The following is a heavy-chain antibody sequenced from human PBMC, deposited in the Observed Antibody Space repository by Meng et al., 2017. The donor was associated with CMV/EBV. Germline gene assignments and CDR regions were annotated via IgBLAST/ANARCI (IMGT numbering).Heavy chain of an antibody. Sequence: ASVKVSCKASGYTFTGYYMHWVRQAPGQGLEWMGWINPNSGGTNYAQKFQGRVTITRNTSISTAYMELSSLRSEDTAVYYCASNAGGDSSGYYSYYYGMDVWGQGTTVTVSS. D-gene: IGHD3-22*01. V-gene: IGHV1-2*02. CDR3: ASNAGGDSSGYYSYYYGMDV. J-gene: IGHJ6*02. CDR2: INPNSGGT. CDR1: GYTFTGYY.